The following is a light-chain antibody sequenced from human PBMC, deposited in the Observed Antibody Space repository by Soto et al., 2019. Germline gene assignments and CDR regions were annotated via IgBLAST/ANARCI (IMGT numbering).Light chain of an antibody. Sequence: QSALTQPASVSGSPGQSITISCTGTSSDVGGYNYVSWYQQQPGKAPKLLISEVSNRPSGISIRFSGSKSGNRASLTISGLQAEDEADYYCSSYTTDTTVVFGGGTKLTVL. CDR1: SSDVGGYNY. J-gene: IGLJ3*02. CDR2: EVS. CDR3: SSYTTDTTVV. V-gene: IGLV2-14*01.